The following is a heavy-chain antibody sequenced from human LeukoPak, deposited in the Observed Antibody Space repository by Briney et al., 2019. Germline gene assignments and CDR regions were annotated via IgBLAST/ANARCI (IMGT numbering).Heavy chain of an antibody. D-gene: IGHD2-2*01. CDR2: IYHSGST. V-gene: IGHV4-59*12. J-gene: IGHJ3*02. CDR3: ARETEKCSSTSCYDAFDI. Sequence: SETLSLTCTVSGGSISSYYWSWIRQPPGKGLEWIGYIYHSGSTYYNPSLKSRVTISVDRSKNQFSLKLSSVTAADTAVYYCARETEKCSSTSCYDAFDIWGQGTMVTVSS. CDR1: GGSISSYY.